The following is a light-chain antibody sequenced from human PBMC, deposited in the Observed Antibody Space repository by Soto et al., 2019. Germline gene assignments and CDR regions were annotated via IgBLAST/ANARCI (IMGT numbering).Light chain of an antibody. CDR1: QGFSSA. J-gene: IGKJ4*01. CDR2: DAS. Sequence: AIQLTQSPSSLSASVGDRVTITCRASQGFSSALAWFQQRPGKAPKLLIYDASSLESGVPSRFSGSGSGTEFVLTISSLQPDDLATYYCQQFNSYPLFGGGTKVEIK. V-gene: IGKV1-13*02. CDR3: QQFNSYPL.